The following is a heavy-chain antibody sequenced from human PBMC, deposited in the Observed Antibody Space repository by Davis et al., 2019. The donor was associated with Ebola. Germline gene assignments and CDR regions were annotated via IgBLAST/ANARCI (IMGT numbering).Heavy chain of an antibody. V-gene: IGHV3-11*06. J-gene: IGHJ4*02. D-gene: IGHD3-16*01. CDR2: ISSSASYK. Sequence: GESLKISCAASGFTFSVYYMSWIRQAPGKGPEWVSSISSSASYKNYADSVKGRFTISRDDAKKSLYLQMNSLRADDTALYYCAKPYLYGVDYWGQGTLVTVSS. CDR1: GFTFSVYY. CDR3: AKPYLYGVDY.